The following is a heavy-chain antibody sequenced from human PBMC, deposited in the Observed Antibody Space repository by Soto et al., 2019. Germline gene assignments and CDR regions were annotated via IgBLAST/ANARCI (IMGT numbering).Heavy chain of an antibody. V-gene: IGHV1-18*01. CDR2: ISTFNSHT. CDR1: GYTFTSYG. Sequence: QVQLLQSGAEVKKPGASVKVSCKASGYTFTSYGISWVRQAPGQGLEGVGWISTFNSHTDYAQKVQGRVAMTTDRSTGTAYMELRSLRSDDTAVYYCARGPLDYPIPDFDYWGQGTLVTVSS. CDR3: ARGPLDYPIPDFDY. J-gene: IGHJ4*02. D-gene: IGHD2-8*01.